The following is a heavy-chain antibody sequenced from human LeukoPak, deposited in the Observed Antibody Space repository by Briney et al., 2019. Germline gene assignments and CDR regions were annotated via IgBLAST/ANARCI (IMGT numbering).Heavy chain of an antibody. V-gene: IGHV1-69*05. Sequence: SVKVSCKASGGTFSSYAISWVRQAPGQGLEWMGGIIPIFGTANYAQKFQGRVTITTDESTSTAYMELSSLRSEDTAVYYCARANYDILTGYYNSPNWFDPRGQGTLVTVSS. CDR1: GGTFSSYA. J-gene: IGHJ5*02. D-gene: IGHD3-9*01. CDR3: ARANYDILTGYYNSPNWFDP. CDR2: IIPIFGTA.